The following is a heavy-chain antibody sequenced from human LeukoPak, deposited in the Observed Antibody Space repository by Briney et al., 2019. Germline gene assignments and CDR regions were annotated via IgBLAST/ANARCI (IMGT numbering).Heavy chain of an antibody. CDR1: GFTFSSYS. V-gene: IGHV4-34*01. J-gene: IGHJ6*03. CDR2: INHSGST. D-gene: IGHD6-13*01. CDR3: ARGVDGSSSWYRYYYYYYYMDV. Sequence: GSLRLSCAASGFTFSSYSMNWIRQPPGKGLEWVGQINHSGSTNYNPSLKSRVTISVDTSKNQFSLKLSSVTAADTAVYYCARGVDGSSSWYRYYYYYYYMDVWGKGTTVTVSS.